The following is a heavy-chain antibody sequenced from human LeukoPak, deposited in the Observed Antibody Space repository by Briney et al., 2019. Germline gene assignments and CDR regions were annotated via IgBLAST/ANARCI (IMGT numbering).Heavy chain of an antibody. CDR1: GFTFGDYA. Sequence: GGSLRLSCTASGFTFGDYAMSWVRQAPGKGLEWVGFIRSKAYGGTTEYAASVKGRFTISRDDSKSIAYLQMNSLKTEDTAVYYCTRDSLEAAYSGSYCVFDYWGQGTLVTVSS. CDR3: TRDSLEAAYSGSYCVFDY. CDR2: IRSKAYGGTT. V-gene: IGHV3-49*04. J-gene: IGHJ4*02. D-gene: IGHD1-26*01.